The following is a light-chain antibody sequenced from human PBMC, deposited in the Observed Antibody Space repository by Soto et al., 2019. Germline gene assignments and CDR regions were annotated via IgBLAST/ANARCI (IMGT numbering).Light chain of an antibody. J-gene: IGKJ3*01. CDR2: GTS. CDR1: QSFILTS. Sequence: EIVLTQSPGTLSLSPGERATLSCRASQSFILTSLAWYQQKPGQAPRLLIYGTSVRATGITDSFSGSGSGTDFTLAISRLEPEDFAVYYCQHYGNATITFGHGTKVDIK. CDR3: QHYGNATIT. V-gene: IGKV3-20*01.